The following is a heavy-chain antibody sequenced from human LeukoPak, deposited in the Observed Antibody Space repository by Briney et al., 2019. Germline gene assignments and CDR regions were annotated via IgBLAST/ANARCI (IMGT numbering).Heavy chain of an antibody. D-gene: IGHD3-3*01. V-gene: IGHV3-9*01. CDR3: AKDATRVRIFGDAFDF. CDR2: IHWNSGRT. CDR1: GFTFDDYA. J-gene: IGHJ3*01. Sequence: GGSLRLSCAASGFTFDDYAMHWVRLVPGKGLEWVSGIHWNSGRTGYADSVKGRFIISRDNAKDSLYLQMSSLRVEDTGLYYCAKDATRVRIFGDAFDFWGQGTMVTVSS.